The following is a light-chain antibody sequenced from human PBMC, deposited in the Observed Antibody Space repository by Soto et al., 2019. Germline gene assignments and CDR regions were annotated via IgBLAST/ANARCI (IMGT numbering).Light chain of an antibody. Sequence: DIVLTASPDSLAVSLGARVMTNSKSGQSVLYSSNNRNYLAWFQQKPGQPPKLLIYWASTRESGVPDRFSGSGSGTDFTLTISGLQAEDVAVYYCQQYYNTPLTFGGGTKVDIK. J-gene: IGKJ4*01. V-gene: IGKV4-1*01. CDR2: WAS. CDR3: QQYYNTPLT. CDR1: QSVLYSSNNRNY.